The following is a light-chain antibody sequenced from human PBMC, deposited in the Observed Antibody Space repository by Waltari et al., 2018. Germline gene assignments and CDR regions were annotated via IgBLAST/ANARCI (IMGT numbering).Light chain of an antibody. CDR2: DAS. CDR3: QQYDSLPVT. V-gene: IGKV1-33*01. J-gene: IGKJ4*01. CDR1: HDITTF. Sequence: DIQMTQSPSSLSASVGDRVTITCQASHDITTFFTWYQQKPGKAPTLLIYDASTLQTGVPSRFSGSGSGTVVTFTISGLQPEDIATYYCQQYDSLPVTFGGGTKVEI.